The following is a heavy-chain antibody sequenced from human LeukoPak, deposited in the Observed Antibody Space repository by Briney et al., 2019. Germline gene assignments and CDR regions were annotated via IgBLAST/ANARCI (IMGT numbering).Heavy chain of an antibody. D-gene: IGHD2-15*01. V-gene: IGHV4-59*01. CDR2: LYYSGST. J-gene: IGHJ2*01. CDR1: GASISDYY. Sequence: SETLSLTCNVSGASISDYYWSWVRQSPEKGLEWIACLYYSGSTYYDPSLRSRVAISGDTSKNQFSLKLTSVTTADTAVYYCARTVRRGWFDLWGRGTLVTVSS. CDR3: ARTVRRGWFDL.